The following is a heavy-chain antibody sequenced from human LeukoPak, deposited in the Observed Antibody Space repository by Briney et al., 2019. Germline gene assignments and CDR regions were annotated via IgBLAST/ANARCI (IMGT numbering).Heavy chain of an antibody. CDR1: GGSISSYY. Sequence: PSETLSLTCTVSGGSISSYYWSSIRQTAGKGLEWIGRIYTSGSTNYNPSLKSRVTMSVDTSKNQFSLKLSSVTAADTAVYYCARDLPTTVTTGWFDPWGQGTLVTVSS. J-gene: IGHJ5*02. D-gene: IGHD4-11*01. V-gene: IGHV4-4*07. CDR3: ARDLPTTVTTGWFDP. CDR2: IYTSGST.